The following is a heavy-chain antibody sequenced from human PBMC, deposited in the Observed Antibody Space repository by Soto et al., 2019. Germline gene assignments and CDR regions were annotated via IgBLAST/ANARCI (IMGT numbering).Heavy chain of an antibody. CDR1: GFTFNSYT. CDR2: ITSSGSYI. D-gene: IGHD1-26*01. Sequence: EAQLVESGGGLVKPGGSLRLSCAASGFTFNSYTMNWVRQAPGKGLEWVSSITSSGSYIYYADSVKGRFTISRDNVKNSLYLQMDSLRAEDTAVYYCAKEVGRSYYGMDVWGQGTTVTVSS. J-gene: IGHJ6*02. V-gene: IGHV3-21*01. CDR3: AKEVGRSYYGMDV.